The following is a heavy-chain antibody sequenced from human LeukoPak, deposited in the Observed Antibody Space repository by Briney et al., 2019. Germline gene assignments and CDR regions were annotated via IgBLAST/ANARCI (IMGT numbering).Heavy chain of an antibody. CDR3: ARGGHDYVWGSYRYPITSDY. Sequence: SETLSLTCAVYGGSFSGHYWSWIRQPPGKGLEWIGEINHSGSTNYNPSLKSRVTISVDTSKNQFSLKLSSVTAADTAVYYCARGGHDYVWGSYRYPITSDYWGQGTLVTVSS. J-gene: IGHJ4*02. V-gene: IGHV4-34*01. CDR2: INHSGST. CDR1: GGSFSGHY. D-gene: IGHD3-16*02.